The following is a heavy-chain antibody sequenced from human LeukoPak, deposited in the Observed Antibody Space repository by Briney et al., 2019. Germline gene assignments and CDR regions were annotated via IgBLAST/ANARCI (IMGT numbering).Heavy chain of an antibody. CDR1: RFTFSYYD. CDR3: AKDYSNPRSSMDV. D-gene: IGHD4-11*01. Sequence: PGRSLRLSCAASRFTFSYYDMHWVRQAPGKGLEWVSGISGSGGSTYYADSVKGRFTISRDNSKNTLYLQMNSLRAEDTAVYYCAKDYSNPRSSMDVWGQGTTVTVSS. CDR2: ISGSGGST. V-gene: IGHV3-23*01. J-gene: IGHJ6*02.